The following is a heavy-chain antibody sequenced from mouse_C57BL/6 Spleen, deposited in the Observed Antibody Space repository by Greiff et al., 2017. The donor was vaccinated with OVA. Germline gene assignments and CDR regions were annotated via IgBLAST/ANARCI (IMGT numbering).Heavy chain of an antibody. CDR2: IYPGSGST. Sequence: VQLQQPGAELVKPGASVKMSCKASGYTFTSYWITWVTQRPGQGLEWIGDIYPGSGSTNYNEKFKSKATLTVDTSSSTAYMQLSSLTSEDSAVYYCARSLYYYGSSYGYFDVWGTGTTVTVSS. CDR1: GYTFTSYW. V-gene: IGHV1-55*01. CDR3: ARSLYYYGSSYGYFDV. J-gene: IGHJ1*03. D-gene: IGHD1-1*01.